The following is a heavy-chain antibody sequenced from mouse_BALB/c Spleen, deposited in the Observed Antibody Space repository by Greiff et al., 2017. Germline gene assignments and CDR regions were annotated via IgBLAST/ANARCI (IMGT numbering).Heavy chain of an antibody. D-gene: IGHD1-1*01. CDR1: GDSITSGY. V-gene: IGHV3-8*02. J-gene: IGHJ4*01. CDR3: ARYRNYGSLYYAMDY. CDR2: ISYSGST. Sequence: EVNVVESGPSLVKPSQTLSLTCSVTGDSITSGYWNWIRKFPGNNLEYMGYISYSGSTYYNPSLKSRISITRDTSKNQYYLQLNSVTTEDTATYYCARYRNYGSLYYAMDYWGQGTSVTVSS.